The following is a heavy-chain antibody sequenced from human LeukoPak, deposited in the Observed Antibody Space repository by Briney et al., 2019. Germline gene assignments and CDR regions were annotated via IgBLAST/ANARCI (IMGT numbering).Heavy chain of an antibody. V-gene: IGHV4-39*07. CDR3: ARIWPDL. CDR1: GDSISGSSYY. Sequence: SETLSLTCSVSGDSISGSSYYWGWIRQPPGKGLEWIGEINHSGYTNYNPSLKSRVTISVDTSKKQFSLRLNSVTAADTAVYYCARIWPDLWGRGTLVTVSS. D-gene: IGHD3-10*01. CDR2: INHSGYT. J-gene: IGHJ2*01.